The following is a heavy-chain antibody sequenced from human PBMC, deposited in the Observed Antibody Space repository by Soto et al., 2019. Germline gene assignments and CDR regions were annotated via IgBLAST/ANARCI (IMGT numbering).Heavy chain of an antibody. Sequence: QVQLVQSGAEVKKPGSSVKVSCKASGGNFSSYAISWVRQAPGQGLEWMGGIMPIFGTANYAQKFQGRVTITADKSTSTAYMELSSLRSEDTAVYYCARIGEYYDYVWGSYRSGWFDPWGQGTLVTVSS. J-gene: IGHJ5*02. D-gene: IGHD3-16*02. CDR1: GGNFSSYA. CDR3: ARIGEYYDYVWGSYRSGWFDP. V-gene: IGHV1-69*06. CDR2: IMPIFGTA.